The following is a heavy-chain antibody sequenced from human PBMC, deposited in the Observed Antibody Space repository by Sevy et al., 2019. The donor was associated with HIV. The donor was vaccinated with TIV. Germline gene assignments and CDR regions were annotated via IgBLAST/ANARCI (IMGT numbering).Heavy chain of an antibody. D-gene: IGHD6-13*01. Sequence: GGSLRLSCAASGFTFSSYWMGWVRQAPGKGLEWAATINEDGSEKSYVDSVKGRFTISRDNAKNALYLHMNSLRAEDAAVYYCARGPLITSAGTYWGQGALVTVSS. CDR2: INEDGSEK. CDR1: GFTFSSYW. J-gene: IGHJ4*02. V-gene: IGHV3-7*01. CDR3: ARGPLITSAGTY.